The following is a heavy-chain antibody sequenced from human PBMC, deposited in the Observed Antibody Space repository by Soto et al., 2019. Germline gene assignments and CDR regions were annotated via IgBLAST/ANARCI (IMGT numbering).Heavy chain of an antibody. CDR2: IHYSGGT. D-gene: IGHD3-10*01. J-gene: IGHJ5*02. Sequence: PSETLSLTCTVSGGSVSSHYWSWIRQPPGKGLEWIGFIHYSGGTKYNPSLESRVTMSVDTSQNQLSLRLNSVTAADTAVYYCARESAGSGKNNWFDPWGLGTLVTVSS. CDR1: GGSVSSHY. V-gene: IGHV4-59*02. CDR3: ARESAGSGKNNWFDP.